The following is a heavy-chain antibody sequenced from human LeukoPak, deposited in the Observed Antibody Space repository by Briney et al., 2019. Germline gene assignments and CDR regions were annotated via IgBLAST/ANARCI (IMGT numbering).Heavy chain of an antibody. CDR1: GFTFDDYG. CDR3: ATAKRDYYGSGSDIDY. Sequence: PGGSLRLSCAASGFTFDDYGMSWVRQAPGKGLEWVSGINWNGGSTGYADSVKGRFTISRDNSKNTLYLQMNSLRAEDTAVYYCATAKRDYYGSGSDIDYWGQGTLVTVSS. D-gene: IGHD3-10*01. CDR2: INWNGGST. J-gene: IGHJ4*02. V-gene: IGHV3-20*04.